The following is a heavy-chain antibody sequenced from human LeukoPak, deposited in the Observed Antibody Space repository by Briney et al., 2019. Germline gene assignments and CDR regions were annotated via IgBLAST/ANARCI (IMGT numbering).Heavy chain of an antibody. V-gene: IGHV3-9*03. CDR3: AKTTSGSIAAGTHAFDI. J-gene: IGHJ3*02. CDR1: GFAFSDYW. Sequence: GGSLRLSCAASGFAFSDYWMSWVRQAPGKGLEWVSGISWNSGSIGYADSVKGRFTISRDNAKNSLYLQMNSLRAEDMALYYCAKTTSGSIAAGTHAFDIWGQGTMVTVSS. D-gene: IGHD6-13*01. CDR2: ISWNSGSI.